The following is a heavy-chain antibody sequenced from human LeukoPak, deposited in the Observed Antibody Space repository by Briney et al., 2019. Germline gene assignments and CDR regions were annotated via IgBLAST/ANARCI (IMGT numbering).Heavy chain of an antibody. Sequence: PGGSLRLSCTASGFTFGDYPMSWVRQAPGKGLELVANIKQDRSEKYYADSVKGRFTISRDNAKNSLYLQMNSLRAEDTAVYYCARLREIPVFGVVTKSTSYFDYWGQGTLVTVSS. J-gene: IGHJ4*02. CDR1: GFTFGDYP. CDR2: IKQDRSEK. CDR3: ARLREIPVFGVVTKSTSYFDY. V-gene: IGHV3-7*01. D-gene: IGHD3-3*01.